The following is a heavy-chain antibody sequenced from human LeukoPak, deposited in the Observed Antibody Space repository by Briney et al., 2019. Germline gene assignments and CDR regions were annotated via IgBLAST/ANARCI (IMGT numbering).Heavy chain of an antibody. J-gene: IGHJ4*02. V-gene: IGHV3-48*01. CDR2: ISSSSRTI. D-gene: IGHD5-12*01. Sequence: PGGSLRLSCAASGFTFSSYNMNWVRQAPGKGLEWVSYISSSSRTIYYADSVKGRFTISRDNAKNSLYLQMNSLRAEDTAVYYCAKGGIVATTRAAMVYWGQGTLVTVSS. CDR3: AKGGIVATTRAAMVY. CDR1: GFTFSSYN.